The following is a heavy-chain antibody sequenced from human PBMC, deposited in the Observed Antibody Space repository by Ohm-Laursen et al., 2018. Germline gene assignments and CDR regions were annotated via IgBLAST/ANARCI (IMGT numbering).Heavy chain of an antibody. J-gene: IGHJ6*02. CDR1: DNSINKYY. CDR2: ILFSGDT. Sequence: GTLSLTCTVTDNSINKYYWSWLRQPAGKGLEYIGRILFSGDTNPDYNPSLKSRVTMSVDTSKNQFSLRLSSVTAADTAVYYCAKDTKYYGMNVWGQGTTVTVSS. D-gene: IGHD2-2*01. V-gene: IGHV4-4*07. CDR3: AKDTKYYGMNV.